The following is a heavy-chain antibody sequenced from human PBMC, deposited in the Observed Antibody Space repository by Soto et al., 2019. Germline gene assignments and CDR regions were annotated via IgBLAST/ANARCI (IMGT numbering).Heavy chain of an antibody. Sequence: QITLKESGPTLVKPTQTLTLTCTFSGFSLSTSGVGVGWIRQPPGKALEWLALIYWDDGKRYSPSLKSRLSITKDTSKNQVVLTITNMDPMDTATYYCARRRYCGSYFDYWGQGTLVTVSS. V-gene: IGHV2-5*02. D-gene: IGHD1-26*01. CDR1: GFSLSTSGVG. J-gene: IGHJ4*02. CDR2: IYWDDGK. CDR3: ARRRYCGSYFDY.